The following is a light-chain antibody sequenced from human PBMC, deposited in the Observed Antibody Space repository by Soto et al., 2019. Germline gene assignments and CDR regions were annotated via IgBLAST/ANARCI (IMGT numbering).Light chain of an antibody. Sequence: QSVLTQPPSASGTPGQRVTISCSGSSSNIGTNTANWYQQLPGTAPRLLIYSTNQRPSRVPDRCSGSRSGTSASLAISGLQSDDEANYYCAAWDDTLNGWVFGGGTKLTVL. J-gene: IGLJ3*02. V-gene: IGLV1-44*01. CDR2: STN. CDR1: SSNIGTNT. CDR3: AAWDDTLNGWV.